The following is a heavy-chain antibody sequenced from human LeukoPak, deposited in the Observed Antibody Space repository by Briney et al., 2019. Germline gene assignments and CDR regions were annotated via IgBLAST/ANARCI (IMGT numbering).Heavy chain of an antibody. D-gene: IGHD5-18*01. Sequence: SETLSLTCTVSGGSISSYYWSWIRQPPGKGLEWIGYIYYSGSTNYNPSLKSRVTISVDTSKNQFSLKLSSVTAADTAVYYCARARGYSCGPDYWGQGTLVTVSS. CDR1: GGSISSYY. V-gene: IGHV4-59*01. CDR2: IYYSGST. CDR3: ARARGYSCGPDY. J-gene: IGHJ4*02.